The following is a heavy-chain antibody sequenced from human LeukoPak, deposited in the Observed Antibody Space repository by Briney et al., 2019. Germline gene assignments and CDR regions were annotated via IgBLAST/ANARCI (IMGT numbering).Heavy chain of an antibody. CDR3: ARGGVVVITGDAFDI. V-gene: IGHV1-2*02. D-gene: IGHD3-22*01. CDR2: INPNSGGT. J-gene: IGHJ3*02. Sequence: ASVKVSCKASGYTFTGYYVHWVRQAPGQGLEWMGWINPNSGGTNYAQKFQGRVTMTRDTSISTAYMELSRLRSDDTAVYYCARGGVVVITGDAFDIWGQGTMVTVSS. CDR1: GYTFTGYY.